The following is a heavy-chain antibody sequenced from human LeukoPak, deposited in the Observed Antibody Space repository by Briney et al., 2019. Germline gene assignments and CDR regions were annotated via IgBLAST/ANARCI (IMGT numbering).Heavy chain of an antibody. V-gene: IGHV3-11*01. Sequence: GGSLRLSCAASGFTVSDYYMSWIRQAPGKGLQWVSFISSSGRTIYYADSVKGRFAISRDNARNSVYLQMSSLRAEDTALYYCARVPGGDLVDYWGQGTLVTVSS. CDR1: GFTVSDYY. CDR2: ISSSGRTI. D-gene: IGHD6-6*01. J-gene: IGHJ4*02. CDR3: ARVPGGDLVDY.